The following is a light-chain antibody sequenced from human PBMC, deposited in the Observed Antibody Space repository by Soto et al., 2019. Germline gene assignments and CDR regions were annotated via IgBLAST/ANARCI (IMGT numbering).Light chain of an antibody. Sequence: VLTQSPGTLSLSPGARATLFCRASRSVDRYLAWYKQKPGQAPRILIYGESNRATGIPDRISVGGSGTEFTLPLRRLGPEEFAIYDCQPYGGSPPVGNGTKVDLK. CDR3: QPYGGSPP. CDR1: RSVDRY. V-gene: IGKV3-20*01. CDR2: GES. J-gene: IGKJ1*01.